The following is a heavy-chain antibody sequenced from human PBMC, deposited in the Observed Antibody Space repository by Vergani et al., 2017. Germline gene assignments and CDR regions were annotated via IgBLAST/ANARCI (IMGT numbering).Heavy chain of an antibody. Sequence: QVQLVESGGGVVQPGRSLRLSCAASGVTFNQYGMHWVRQAPGKGLEWVAVTWYDGNNKQYADSVKGRFTISKDNSKSTMYLQMNSLRDEDTGVYYCARDLRLLYNRFDPWGQGPRVTVSS. D-gene: IGHD1-14*01. V-gene: IGHV3-33*01. CDR1: GVTFNQYG. CDR3: ARDLRLLYNRFDP. J-gene: IGHJ5*02. CDR2: TWYDGNNK.